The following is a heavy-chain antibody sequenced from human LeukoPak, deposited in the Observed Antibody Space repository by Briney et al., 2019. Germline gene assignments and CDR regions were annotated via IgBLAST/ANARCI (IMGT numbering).Heavy chain of an antibody. CDR3: AKDYSGSYYGLFDY. J-gene: IGHJ4*02. D-gene: IGHD1-26*01. Sequence: PGGSLRLSCAASGFTFSSYAMSWVRQAPGKGLEWVSAISGSGGNTYYADSVKGRFTISRDNSKNTLYLQMSSLRAEDTAVYYCAKDYSGSYYGLFDYWGQGTLVTVSS. V-gene: IGHV3-23*01. CDR1: GFTFSSYA. CDR2: ISGSGGNT.